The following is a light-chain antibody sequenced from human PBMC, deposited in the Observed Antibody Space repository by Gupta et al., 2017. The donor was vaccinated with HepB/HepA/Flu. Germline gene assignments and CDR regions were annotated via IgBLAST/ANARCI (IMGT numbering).Light chain of an antibody. V-gene: IGKV1-33*01. CDR3: QQDSHLPST. Sequence: EIQMTQSPSSLSSSVGDRVTITCQATHDIKTFLNWFQQKSGKAPRLLIYGASKVESGVPTRFSGRGSGTKFSLTITNLQPEDVASYVCQQDSHLPSTFGQGT. J-gene: IGKJ2*01. CDR2: GAS. CDR1: HDIKTF.